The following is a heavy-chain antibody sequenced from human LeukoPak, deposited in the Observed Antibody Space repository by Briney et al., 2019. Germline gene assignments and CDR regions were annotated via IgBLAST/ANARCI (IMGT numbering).Heavy chain of an antibody. CDR1: GYTFTGYY. J-gene: IGHJ6*02. V-gene: IGHV1-2*02. D-gene: IGHD4-11*01. CDR2: INPNSGGT. Sequence: ASVKVSCKASGYTFTGYYIHWVRQAPGQGLEWMGWINPNSGGTNYAQTFQGRVTMTRDTSINTAYMELSRLRSDDTAVYYCARATGHYYYDMDVWGQGTTVTVSS. CDR3: ARATGHYYYDMDV.